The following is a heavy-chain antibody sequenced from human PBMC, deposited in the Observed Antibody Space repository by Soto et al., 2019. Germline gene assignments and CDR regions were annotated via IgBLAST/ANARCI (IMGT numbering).Heavy chain of an antibody. CDR3: AFGNLSYYFDF. CDR2: IWYDGSDK. J-gene: IGHJ4*02. V-gene: IGHV3-33*01. D-gene: IGHD3-16*01. Sequence: PGGPLRLSFAASGFTFSGFGMHWFGQAPGKGLEWVAIIWYDGSDKYYADSVKGRFTISRDNSKNTLYLQMNSLRAEDTAVYHCAFGNLSYYFDFWGQGTPVTVSS. CDR1: GFTFSGFG.